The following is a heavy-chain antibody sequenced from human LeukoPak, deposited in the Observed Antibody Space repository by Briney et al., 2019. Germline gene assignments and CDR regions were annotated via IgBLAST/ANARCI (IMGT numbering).Heavy chain of an antibody. CDR3: ARVRYGSGSLYYYYYYMDV. V-gene: IGHV4-34*01. CDR1: GGSFSGYY. D-gene: IGHD3-10*01. Sequence: SETLSLTCAVYGGSFSGYYWSWIRQPPGKGLEWIGEINHSGSTTYNPSLKSRVTISIDTSKNQFSLRLSSVTAADTAVYYCARVRYGSGSLYYYYYYMDVWGKGTTVTISS. CDR2: INHSGST. J-gene: IGHJ6*03.